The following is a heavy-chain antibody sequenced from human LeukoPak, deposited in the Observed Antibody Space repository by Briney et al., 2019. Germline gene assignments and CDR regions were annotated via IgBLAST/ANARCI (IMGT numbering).Heavy chain of an antibody. Sequence: PSETLSLTCTVSGGSISSGDYYWSWIRQPPGKGLEWIGYIYYSGSTYYNPSLRSRVTISIDTSKKQFSLKVSSVTAADTAVYYCARGAGRYNYWGQGTLVTVSS. CDR2: IYYSGST. V-gene: IGHV4-30-4*02. J-gene: IGHJ4*02. CDR3: ARGAGRYNY. D-gene: IGHD6-19*01. CDR1: GGSISSGDYY.